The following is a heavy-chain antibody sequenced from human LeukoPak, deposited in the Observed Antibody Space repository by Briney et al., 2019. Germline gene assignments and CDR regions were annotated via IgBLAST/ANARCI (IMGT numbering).Heavy chain of an antibody. CDR3: ARGHDYGDN. J-gene: IGHJ4*02. Sequence: SVKVSCEASGGTFSKYAISWVRQAPGQGLEWMGRFIPILGIADYAQKFRGRVTMTADKTTSTAYMELSRLRSDDTAVYYCARGHDYGDNWGQGTLVTVSS. CDR2: FIPILGIA. V-gene: IGHV1-69*04. CDR1: GGTFSKYA.